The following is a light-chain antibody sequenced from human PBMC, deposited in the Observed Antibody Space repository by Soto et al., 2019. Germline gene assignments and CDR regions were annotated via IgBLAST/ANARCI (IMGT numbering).Light chain of an antibody. CDR1: SSDVGGYNY. V-gene: IGLV2-14*01. CDR3: SSYTSSSTSYV. J-gene: IGLJ1*01. CDR2: EVS. Sequence: QSVLTQPASVSGSPGQSITISCTGTSSDVGGYNYVSWYQQHPGKAPKLMIYEVSNRPSGVSNRFSGSKSGNTASLTISGLQAEDEAEYYCSSYTSSSTSYVFGTGTKGTVL.